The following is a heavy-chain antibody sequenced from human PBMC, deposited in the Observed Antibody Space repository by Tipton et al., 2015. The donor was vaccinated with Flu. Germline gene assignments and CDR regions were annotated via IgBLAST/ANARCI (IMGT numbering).Heavy chain of an antibody. D-gene: IGHD2-2*01. J-gene: IGHJ4*02. Sequence: QSGPEVEKPGASLRVSCKASGYTLTSYPISWVRQAPGQGLEWMGWISAYNGDTNYAQKLQGRVTMTTDASTSTAYMELRSLRSDDTAVYYCARPGGPAAINPFSYFDFWGQGTLVTVSS. CDR3: ARPGGPAAINPFSYFDF. V-gene: IGHV1-18*04. CDR2: ISAYNGDT. CDR1: GYTLTSYP.